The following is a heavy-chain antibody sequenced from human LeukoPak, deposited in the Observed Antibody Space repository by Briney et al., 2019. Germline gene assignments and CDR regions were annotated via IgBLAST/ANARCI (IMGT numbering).Heavy chain of an antibody. D-gene: IGHD6-19*01. CDR3: AKDGYTNGWNWGYFED. V-gene: IGHV3-23*01. CDR2: ISDSGGNT. J-gene: IGHJ4*02. Sequence: GGTLRLSCAASRFTFSSYVMTWVRQAPGKGLEWVSGISDSGGNTYYADSVKGRFTISRDNSKNTLYLQMNSLRDEDTAMYYCAKDGYTNGWNWGYFEDWGQGTLATVSS. CDR1: RFTFSSYV.